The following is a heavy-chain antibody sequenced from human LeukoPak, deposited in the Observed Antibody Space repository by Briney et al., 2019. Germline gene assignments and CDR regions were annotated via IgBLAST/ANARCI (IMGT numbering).Heavy chain of an antibody. CDR3: ARGLYYFDY. V-gene: IGHV4-59*12. CDR2: IYHSGST. Sequence: SETLSLTCTVSGGSISSYYWSWIRQPPGKGLEWIGYIYHSGSTYYNPSLKSRVTISVDRSKNQFSLKLSSVTAADTAVYYCARGLYYFDYWGQGTLVTVSS. CDR1: GGSISSYY. J-gene: IGHJ4*02.